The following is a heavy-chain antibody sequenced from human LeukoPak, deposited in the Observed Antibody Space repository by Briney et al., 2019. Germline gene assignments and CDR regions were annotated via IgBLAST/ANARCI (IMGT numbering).Heavy chain of an antibody. Sequence: GGSLRLSCAASGFTFRDYFMTWIRQAPGKGLEWVAYISNSVSNIRYADSVKGRFTISRDNAKNSLYLQMNSLRAEDTAVYYCAKDDYYDYVWGSYRPYWGQGTLVTVSS. CDR3: AKDDYYDYVWGSYRPY. J-gene: IGHJ4*02. CDR1: GFTFRDYF. V-gene: IGHV3-11*04. CDR2: ISNSVSNI. D-gene: IGHD3-16*02.